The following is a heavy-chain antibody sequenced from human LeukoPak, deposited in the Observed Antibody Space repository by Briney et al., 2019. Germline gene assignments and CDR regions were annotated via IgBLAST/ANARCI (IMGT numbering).Heavy chain of an antibody. J-gene: IGHJ4*02. CDR2: IIPILGIA. CDR3: ARFTAYLPFDY. V-gene: IGHV1-69*04. CDR1: GGTFSSYA. Sequence: SVKVSCKASGGTFSSYAISWVRQAPGQGLEWMGRIIPILGIANYAQKFQGRVTITADKSTSTAYMELSSLRSEDTAVYYCARFTAYLPFDYWGQGTLVTVSS. D-gene: IGHD2-2*01.